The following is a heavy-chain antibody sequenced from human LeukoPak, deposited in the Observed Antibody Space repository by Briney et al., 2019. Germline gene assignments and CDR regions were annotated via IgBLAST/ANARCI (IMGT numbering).Heavy chain of an antibody. CDR1: GFTFSSFG. CDR3: AKSGYDFGGWFDP. CDR2: IRYDGSNK. D-gene: IGHD5-12*01. V-gene: IGHV3-30*02. Sequence: GGSLRLSCAASGFTFSSFGMHWVRQAPGKGLEWVAFIRYDGSNKYYADSVKGRFTISRDNSKNTLYLQMNSLRAEDTAVYYCAKSGYDFGGWFDPWGQGTLVTASS. J-gene: IGHJ5*02.